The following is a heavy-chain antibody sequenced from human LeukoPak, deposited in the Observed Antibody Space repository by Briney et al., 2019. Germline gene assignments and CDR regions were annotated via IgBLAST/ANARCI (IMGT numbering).Heavy chain of an antibody. V-gene: IGHV3-74*01. CDR3: ASILMTAVTVFAY. CDR1: VYTFSSYC. J-gene: IGHJ4*02. Sequence: GGSLRLSCAPSVYTFSSYCMHWVRHATERGLVWVLLVYRDGSNTSYADSSKGRFTISRDNSKNTMYLQMNRMRAENTAVYYCASILMTAVTVFAYWGQGTLVTVSS. D-gene: IGHD4-11*01. CDR2: VYRDGSNT.